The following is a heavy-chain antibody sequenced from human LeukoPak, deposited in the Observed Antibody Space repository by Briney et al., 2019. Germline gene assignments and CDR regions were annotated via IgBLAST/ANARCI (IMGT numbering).Heavy chain of an antibody. Sequence: PGGSLRLSCAASGFTFSSYWMHWVRQAPGKGLVWVSRINSDGSSTSYADSVKGRFTISRDNAKNTLYLQMNSLRAEDTAVYYCARADPNDYGDSWGQGTLVTVSS. CDR2: INSDGSST. V-gene: IGHV3-74*01. CDR3: ARADPNDYGDS. J-gene: IGHJ4*02. CDR1: GFTFSSYW.